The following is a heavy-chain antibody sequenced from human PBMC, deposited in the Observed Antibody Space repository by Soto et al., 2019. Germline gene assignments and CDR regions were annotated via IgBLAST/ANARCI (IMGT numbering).Heavy chain of an antibody. Sequence: EVQLLESGGGLVQPGGSLRLSCAASGFTFSSYAMSWVRQAPGKGLEWVSGISIGGDNTYYVDSVQGRFTTSRDNSQNTLYLQMNNLRAEDTAIYYCADGGEWSFNFVYWGQGTLVIVSS. CDR3: ADGGEWSFNFVY. D-gene: IGHD3-3*01. CDR1: GFTFSSYA. V-gene: IGHV3-23*01. J-gene: IGHJ4*02. CDR2: ISIGGDNT.